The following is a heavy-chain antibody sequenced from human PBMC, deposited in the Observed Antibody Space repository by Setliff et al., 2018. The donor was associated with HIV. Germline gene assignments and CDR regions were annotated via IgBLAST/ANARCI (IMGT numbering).Heavy chain of an antibody. J-gene: IGHJ6*03. CDR3: TRADSKGLAGYYYMDV. CDR1: GYSISNGYY. Sequence: SETLSLTCAVSGYSISNGYYWVWIRQPPGKGLEWSGLIFHTGIAYYNPSLQSRVTISVDTSKNQFSLRLSSVAAAETAVYYCTRADSKGLAGYYYMDVWGKGTPVTVSS. CDR2: IFHTGIA. D-gene: IGHD4-4*01. V-gene: IGHV4-38-2*01.